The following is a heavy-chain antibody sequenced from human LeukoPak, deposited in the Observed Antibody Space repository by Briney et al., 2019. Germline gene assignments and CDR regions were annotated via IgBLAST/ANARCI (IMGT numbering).Heavy chain of an antibody. D-gene: IGHD3-16*01. V-gene: IGHV3-13*01. CDR2: IASNGAT. CDR1: GYTCSTYE. Sequence: GGSRRFCGSASGYTCSTYERHWVRQATGKGLEWVSSIASNGATFYAGSVKGRFTISRENAKNSLYLQMNSLRAGDTAVYKCVRGGEMGFDHWGQGTLVTVSS. J-gene: IGHJ4*02. CDR3: VRGGEMGFDH.